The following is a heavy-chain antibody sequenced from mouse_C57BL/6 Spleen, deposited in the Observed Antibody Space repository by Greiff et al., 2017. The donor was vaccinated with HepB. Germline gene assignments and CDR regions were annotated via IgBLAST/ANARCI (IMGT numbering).Heavy chain of an antibody. CDR2: IYPGSGST. D-gene: IGHD1-1*01. J-gene: IGHJ3*01. Sequence: QVHVKQSGAELVKPGASVKMSCKASGYTFTSYWITWVKQRPGQGLEWIGDIYPGSGSTNYNEKFKSKATLTVDKSSSTAYMQLSSLTSEDSAVYYCARGGYYGSSPWFAYWGQGTLVTVSA. CDR1: GYTFTSYW. V-gene: IGHV1-55*01. CDR3: ARGGYYGSSPWFAY.